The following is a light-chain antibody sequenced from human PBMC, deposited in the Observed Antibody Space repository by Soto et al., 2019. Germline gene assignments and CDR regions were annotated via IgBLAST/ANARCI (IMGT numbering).Light chain of an antibody. Sequence: QSVLTQPPSVSGAPGQRVTISCTGSSSNIGAGYEVHWYQQLPGTAPKLLIYANGNRPSGVPDRFSGSKSGTSASLAITGLQAEDEADYYYQSYDRSLSGYVLGTGTKVTVL. V-gene: IGLV1-40*01. CDR3: QSYDRSLSGYV. CDR1: SSNIGAGYE. J-gene: IGLJ1*01. CDR2: ANG.